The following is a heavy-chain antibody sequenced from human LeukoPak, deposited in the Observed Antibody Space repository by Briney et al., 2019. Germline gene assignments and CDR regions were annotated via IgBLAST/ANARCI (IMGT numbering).Heavy chain of an antibody. CDR2: IKQDGSEK. V-gene: IGHV3-7*01. J-gene: IGHJ3*02. Sequence: GGSLRLSCAASGFTFSSYAMSWARQAPGKGLEWVANIKQDGSEKYYVDSVKGRFTISRDNAKNSLYLQMNSLRAEDTAVYYCAREIVVVPAAILEADAFDIWGQGTMVTVSS. CDR1: GFTFSSYA. CDR3: AREIVVVPAAILEADAFDI. D-gene: IGHD2-2*01.